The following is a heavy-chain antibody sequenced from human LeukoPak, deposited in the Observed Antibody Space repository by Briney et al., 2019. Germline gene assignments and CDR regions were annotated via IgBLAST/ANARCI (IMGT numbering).Heavy chain of an antibody. V-gene: IGHV3-11*01. CDR3: ARSTLPGRSGRTEFFQH. CDR1: GFTFSNYY. CDR2: ISDSGNTI. J-gene: IGHJ1*01. Sequence: AGGSLRLSCAASGFTFSNYYMTWIRQAPGKGLQWISFISDSGNTIYYADSVEGRFTISRDNAKNSLYLQMHSLRAEDTAMYYRARSTLPGRSGRTEFFQHWGQGTLVTVSP. D-gene: IGHD6-19*01.